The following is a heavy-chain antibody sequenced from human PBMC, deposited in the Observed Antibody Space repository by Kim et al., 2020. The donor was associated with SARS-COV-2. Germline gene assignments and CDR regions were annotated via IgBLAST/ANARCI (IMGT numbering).Heavy chain of an antibody. V-gene: IGHV4-59*01. Sequence: SETLSLTCTVSGGSISSYYWSWIRQPPGKGLEWIGYIYYSGSTNYNPSLKSRVTISVDTSKNQFSLKLSSVTAADTAVYYCARLNYYDSSGYFKPNAFDIWGQGTMVTVSS. CDR1: GGSISSYY. CDR2: IYYSGST. CDR3: ARLNYYDSSGYFKPNAFDI. J-gene: IGHJ3*02. D-gene: IGHD3-22*01.